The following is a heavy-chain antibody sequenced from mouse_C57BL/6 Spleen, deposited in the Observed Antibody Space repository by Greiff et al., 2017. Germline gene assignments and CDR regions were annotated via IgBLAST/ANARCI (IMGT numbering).Heavy chain of an antibody. CDR1: GFNIKDDY. J-gene: IGHJ4*01. V-gene: IGHV14-4*01. D-gene: IGHD2-5*01. CDR3: TRGSNYEDY. CDR2: IDPENGDT. Sequence: VQLQQSGAELVRPGASVKLSCTASGFNIKDDYMHWVKQRPEQGLEWIGWIDPENGDTEYASKFQGKATITADTSSSTAYLQLSSLTSEDTAVYYCTRGSNYEDYWGQGTSVTVSS.